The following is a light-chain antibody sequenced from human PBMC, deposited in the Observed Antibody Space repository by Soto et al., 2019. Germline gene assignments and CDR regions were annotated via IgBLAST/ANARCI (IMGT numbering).Light chain of an antibody. CDR2: DVS. CDR3: SSYTSSSTLYV. J-gene: IGLJ1*01. V-gene: IGLV2-14*01. Sequence: QSVLTQPASVSGSPGQSITISCTGTSSDVGGYNYVSWYQQHPGKAPKLMIYDVSNRPSGVSNRFSGSKSGNTASLSISGLQAEDEADYYCSSYTSSSTLYVFGTGTNFPVL. CDR1: SSDVGGYNY.